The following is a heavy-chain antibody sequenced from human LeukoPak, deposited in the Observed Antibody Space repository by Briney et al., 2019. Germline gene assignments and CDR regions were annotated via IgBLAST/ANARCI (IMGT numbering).Heavy chain of an antibody. D-gene: IGHD6-13*01. CDR1: GGSISSYY. J-gene: IGHJ4*02. CDR2: IYYSGST. V-gene: IGHV4-59*08. Sequence: SETLSLTCTVSGGSISSYYWSWIRQPPGKGLESIGYIYYSGSTNYNPSLKSRVTISVDTSKNQFSLKLSSVTAADTAVYYCARTTYSSSWYAYFDYWGQGTLVTVSS. CDR3: ARTTYSSSWYAYFDY.